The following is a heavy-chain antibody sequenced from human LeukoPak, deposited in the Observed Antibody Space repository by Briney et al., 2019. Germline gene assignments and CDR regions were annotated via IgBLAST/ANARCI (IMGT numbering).Heavy chain of an antibody. D-gene: IGHD3-22*01. Sequence: ASVKVCCKASGGIFSSYTISWVRQAPGQGLGWMGGIIPILGPANYAQKFQGRVTITTDESTSTAYMELNSLRSEDTAVYYCASEGTDYYDSSGHAVYWGQGTLVTVSS. J-gene: IGHJ4*02. V-gene: IGHV1-69*16. CDR3: ASEGTDYYDSSGHAVY. CDR2: IIPILGPA. CDR1: GGIFSSYT.